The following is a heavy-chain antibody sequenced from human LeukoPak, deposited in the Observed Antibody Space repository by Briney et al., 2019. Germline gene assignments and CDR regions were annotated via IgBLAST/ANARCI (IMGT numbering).Heavy chain of an antibody. D-gene: IGHD6-19*01. CDR2: IGSGSSYI. V-gene: IGHV3-21*01. CDR3: ARISSNGRHYFYYSMDV. Sequence: PGGSLRLPCAASGFTLSSYSMNWVRQAPGKGLEWVSSIGSGSSYIYYADSLKGRFTISRDNAKNSLYLQMNSLRADDTAVYYCARISSNGRHYFYYSMDVWGQGTTVTVSS. J-gene: IGHJ6*02. CDR1: GFTLSSYS.